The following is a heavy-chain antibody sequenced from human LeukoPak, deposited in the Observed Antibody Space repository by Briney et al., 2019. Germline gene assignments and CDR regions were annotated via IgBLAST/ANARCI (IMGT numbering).Heavy chain of an antibody. D-gene: IGHD6-19*01. J-gene: IGHJ4*02. CDR2: IYYSGST. CDR1: GGSISSYY. CDR3: AGSSGWLEAFDY. Sequence: SETLSLTCTVSGGSISSYYWSWNRQPPGKGLEWIGYIYYSGSTNYNPSLKSRVTISVDTSKNQFSLKLSSVTAADTAVYYCAGSSGWLEAFDYWGQGTLVTVSS. V-gene: IGHV4-59*08.